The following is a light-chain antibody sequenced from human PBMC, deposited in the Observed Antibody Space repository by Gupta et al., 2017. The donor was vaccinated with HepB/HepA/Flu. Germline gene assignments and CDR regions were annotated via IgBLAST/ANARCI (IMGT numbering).Light chain of an antibody. J-gene: IGKJ5*01. Sequence: PRASDSMAVSLGERATIKCKSSQSVLFYSNNKNNLAWYQQKQGQPPKLLIYWESTRESGVPDRVSGSGSGTEFTLTISSLQAEDVALYYCQQYHSFPRTFGQGTRLEIK. CDR2: WES. CDR3: QQYHSFPRT. CDR1: QSVLFYSNNKNN. V-gene: IGKV4-1*01.